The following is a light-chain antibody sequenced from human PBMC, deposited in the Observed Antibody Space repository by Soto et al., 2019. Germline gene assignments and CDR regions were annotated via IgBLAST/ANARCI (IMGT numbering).Light chain of an antibody. Sequence: DIQMTQSPSSLSASVGDRVTITCQASQDISNYLNWYQQKPGKAPKLLIYDASNLETGVPSRFSGSGSGTDFTFTISRLQPEDIATYYCQQYDNLPTYTFGPGTKVEIK. CDR2: DAS. V-gene: IGKV1-33*01. J-gene: IGKJ3*01. CDR3: QQYDNLPTYT. CDR1: QDISNY.